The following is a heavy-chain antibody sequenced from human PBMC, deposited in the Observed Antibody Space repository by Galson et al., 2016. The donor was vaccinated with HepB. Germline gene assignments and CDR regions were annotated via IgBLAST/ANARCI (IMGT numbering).Heavy chain of an antibody. Sequence: SVKVSCKASGYSFTTYYIHWVRQAPGEGLEWMGAINPAGGNTNYAQKFQGRVTMTKDTSTSTVYMELSSLRSEDTAVYYCARVECYYDSSGSGYYFDYWGQGTLVTVSS. CDR3: ARVECYYDSSGSGYYFDY. V-gene: IGHV1-46*01. D-gene: IGHD3-22*01. CDR1: GYSFTTYY. CDR2: INPAGGNT. J-gene: IGHJ4*02.